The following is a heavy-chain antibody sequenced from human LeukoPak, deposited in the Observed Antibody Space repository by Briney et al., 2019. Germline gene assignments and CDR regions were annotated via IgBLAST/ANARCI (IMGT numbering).Heavy chain of an antibody. D-gene: IGHD1-26*01. CDR3: ARESGSPVPGFDY. CDR2: ISSSSSTI. J-gene: IGHJ4*02. V-gene: IGHV3-48*01. Sequence: GGSLRLSCAASGFTFSSYSMNWVRQAPGKGLEWVSYISSSSSTIYYADSVKGRFTISRDNAKNSLYLQMNSLRAEDTAVYYCARESGSPVPGFDYWGQGTLVTVSS. CDR1: GFTFSSYS.